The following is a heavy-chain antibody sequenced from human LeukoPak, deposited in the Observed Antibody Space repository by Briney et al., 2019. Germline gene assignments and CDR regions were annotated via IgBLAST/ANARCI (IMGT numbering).Heavy chain of an antibody. Sequence: PSETLSLTCTVSGGSISSYYWSWIRQPPGKGLEWIGCIYYSGSTNYNPSLKSRVTISVDTSKNQFSLKLSSVTAADTAVYYCARGAMATTPFFDYWGQGTLVTVSS. CDR2: IYYSGST. CDR1: GGSISSYY. CDR3: ARGAMATTPFFDY. J-gene: IGHJ4*02. V-gene: IGHV4-59*01. D-gene: IGHD5-24*01.